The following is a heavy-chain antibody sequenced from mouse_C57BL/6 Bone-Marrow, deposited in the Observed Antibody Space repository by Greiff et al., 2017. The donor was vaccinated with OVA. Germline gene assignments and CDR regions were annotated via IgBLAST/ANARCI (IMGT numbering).Heavy chain of an antibody. D-gene: IGHD1-1*01. CDR3: AREDDGSSLHWYFDV. CDR2: INPSSGYT. CDR1: GYTFTSYW. J-gene: IGHJ1*03. V-gene: IGHV1-7*01. Sequence: VQLQQSGAELAKPGASVKLSCKASGYTFTSYWMHWVKQRPGQGLEWIGYINPSSGYTKYNQKFKDKATLTADKSSSTAYMQLSSLTYEDSAVYYCAREDDGSSLHWYFDVWGTGTTGTVSA.